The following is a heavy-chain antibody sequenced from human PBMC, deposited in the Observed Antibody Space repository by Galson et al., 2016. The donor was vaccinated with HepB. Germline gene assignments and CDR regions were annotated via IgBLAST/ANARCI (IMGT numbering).Heavy chain of an antibody. J-gene: IGHJ4*02. CDR1: GFPFSSFA. CDR3: AKYPIPAAAF. CDR2: ITGSGGST. V-gene: IGHV3-23*01. D-gene: IGHD2-2*01. Sequence: SLRLSCAASGFPFSSFAMGWGRQAPGMGLEWISIITGSGGSTNYADSVKGRFAISRDNSMNTPYLQMNSLRADDTAIYYCAKYPIPAAAFCGQGILVTVSS.